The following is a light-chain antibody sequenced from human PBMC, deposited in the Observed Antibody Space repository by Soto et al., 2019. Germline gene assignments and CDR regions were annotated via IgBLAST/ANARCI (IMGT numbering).Light chain of an antibody. CDR2: EAS. CDR3: CSYAGSSTYV. CDR1: SSNVGSYIL. J-gene: IGLJ2*01. Sequence: QSALTQPAPVSGSPGQSITISCTGTSSNVGSYILVSWYQQHPGKAPKLMIYEASKRPSGVSNRFSGSKSGNTASLTISGLQAEDEADYYCCSYAGSSTYVFGGGTKVTVL. V-gene: IGLV2-23*01.